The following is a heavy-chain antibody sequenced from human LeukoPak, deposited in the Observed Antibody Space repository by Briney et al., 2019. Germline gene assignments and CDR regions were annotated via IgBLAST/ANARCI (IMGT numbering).Heavy chain of an antibody. D-gene: IGHD6-13*01. V-gene: IGHV4-59*01. CDR2: IYYSGST. CDR1: GGSISSYY. J-gene: IGHJ2*01. Sequence: SETLSLTCTVSGGSISSYYWSWIRQPPGKGLEWIGHIYYSGSTNYNPSLKSRVTISVDTSKNQFSLKLSSVTAADTAVYYCASLPAAGSNWYFDLWGRGTLVTVSS. CDR3: ASLPAAGSNWYFDL.